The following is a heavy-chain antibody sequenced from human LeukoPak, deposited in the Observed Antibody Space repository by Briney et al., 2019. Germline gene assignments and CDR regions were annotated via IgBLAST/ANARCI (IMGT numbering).Heavy chain of an antibody. J-gene: IGHJ6*02. CDR2: IYSGGST. Sequence: WGTLTLSCAASGFTVSSNYMSWIRQAPGKGLEWVSGIYSGGSTYYADSVKGRFTISRDNSKNTLYLQMNSLRAEDTAVYYCARVGVWGQGTMVTVSS. V-gene: IGHV3-66*01. CDR1: GFTVSSNY. CDR3: ARVGV.